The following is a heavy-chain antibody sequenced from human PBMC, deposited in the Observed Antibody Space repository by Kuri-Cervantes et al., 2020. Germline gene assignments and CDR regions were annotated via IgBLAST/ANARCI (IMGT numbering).Heavy chain of an antibody. CDR3: ARSIDCGGDCYPEAFDI. CDR2: ISAYNGNT. J-gene: IGHJ3*02. Sequence: ASVKVSCKASGYTFTSYGISWVRQAPGQGLEWMGWISAYNGNTNYAQKLQGRVTMTTGTSTSTAYMELRSLRSDDTAVYYCARSIDCGGDCYPEAFDIWGQGTMVTVSS. CDR1: GYTFTSYG. D-gene: IGHD2-21*02. V-gene: IGHV1-18*01.